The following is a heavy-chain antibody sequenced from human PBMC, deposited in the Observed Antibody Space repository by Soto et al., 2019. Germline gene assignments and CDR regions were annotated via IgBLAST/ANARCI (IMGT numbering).Heavy chain of an antibody. J-gene: IGHJ6*02. CDR3: ARGGYSNSHYYAMIV. Sequence: PGGSLRLSCTASGFSIIDYYMSWTRQAPGKGLEWVSYISSTSNTIYYADSVKGRFTISRDNAKNSLYLHLSSLRADDTAVYYCARGGYSNSHYYAMIVWGQGTTVTVSS. D-gene: IGHD4-4*01. CDR2: ISSTSNTI. CDR1: GFSIIDYY. V-gene: IGHV3-11*01.